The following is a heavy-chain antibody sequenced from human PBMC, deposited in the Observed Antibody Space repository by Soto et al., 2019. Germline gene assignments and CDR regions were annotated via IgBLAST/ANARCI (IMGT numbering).Heavy chain of an antibody. Sequence: EVQLLESGGGVVQPGGSLRLSCVASGFHFKKFAMAWVRQAAGEGLEWVSGISCCGGSASYADSVKGRFSIARYDSKNTVSLPLNSLRVEDTAQYYCAKADGQQWLIPHLDNWGQGTLVTVS. J-gene: IGHJ4*02. CDR3: AKADGQQWLIPHLDN. CDR1: GFHFKKFA. V-gene: IGHV3-23*01. CDR2: ISCCGGSA. D-gene: IGHD6-19*01.